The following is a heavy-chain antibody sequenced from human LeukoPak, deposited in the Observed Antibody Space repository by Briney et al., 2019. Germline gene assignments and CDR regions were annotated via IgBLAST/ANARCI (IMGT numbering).Heavy chain of an antibody. J-gene: IGHJ4*02. Sequence: GGSLRLSCEGSGFTFSINAMHWVRQAPSKGLEWLAVISYDGTKQYFADSVKGRFTISRDNVKNSLYLEMNSLRVEDSAVYYCARDHYFDISGYLDYWGQGTPVTVSS. CDR2: ISYDGTKQ. V-gene: IGHV3-30-3*01. CDR3: ARDHYFDISGYLDY. D-gene: IGHD3-22*01. CDR1: GFTFSINA.